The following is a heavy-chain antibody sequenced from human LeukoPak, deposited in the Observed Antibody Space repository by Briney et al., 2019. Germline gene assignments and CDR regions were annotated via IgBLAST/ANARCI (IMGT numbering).Heavy chain of an antibody. Sequence: GGSLRLSCVASGFTFSSHGMHWVRQAPGKGLEWVAVIWYDGSHRYYPDSVKGRFTISRDNSKNTLFLQMDTLRVDDTAVYYCVRDNAAADGALDYWGQGSLVTVSS. D-gene: IGHD5-24*01. CDR1: GFTFSSHG. CDR3: VRDNAAADGALDY. V-gene: IGHV3-33*01. J-gene: IGHJ4*02. CDR2: IWYDGSHR.